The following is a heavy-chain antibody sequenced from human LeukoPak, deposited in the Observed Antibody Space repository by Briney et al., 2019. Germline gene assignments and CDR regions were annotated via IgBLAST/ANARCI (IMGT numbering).Heavy chain of an antibody. J-gene: IGHJ4*02. CDR2: ISYDGSNK. V-gene: IGHV3-30*18. Sequence: PGRSLRLSCAASGFTFSSYGMHWVRQAPGKGLEWVAVISYDGSNKYYADSVKGRLTISRDNSKNTLYLQMNSLRAEDTAVYYCAKVGGSYFGGTFDYWGQGTLVTVSS. D-gene: IGHD1-26*01. CDR3: AKVGGSYFGGTFDY. CDR1: GFTFSSYG.